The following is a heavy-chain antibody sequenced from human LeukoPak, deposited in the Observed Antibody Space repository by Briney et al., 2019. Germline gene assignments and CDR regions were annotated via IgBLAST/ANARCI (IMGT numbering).Heavy chain of an antibody. CDR3: AKPRSNTYDSGYTVFDY. CDR2: ISSSGSTI. J-gene: IGHJ4*02. CDR1: GFTFSSYE. Sequence: GGSLRLSCAASGFTFSSYEMNWVRQAPGKGLEWVSYISSSGSTIYYADSVKGRFTISRDNSQNTLYLQMNSLRAEDSAVYYCAKPRSNTYDSGYTVFDYWGQGTLVTVSS. V-gene: IGHV3-48*03. D-gene: IGHD3-10*01.